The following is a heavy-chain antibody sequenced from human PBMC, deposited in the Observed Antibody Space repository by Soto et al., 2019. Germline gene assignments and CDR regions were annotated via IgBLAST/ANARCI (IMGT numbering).Heavy chain of an antibody. V-gene: IGHV3-33*01. CDR2: IWYDGSNK. Sequence: GGSLRLSCAASGFTFSNYGMHWVRQAPGKGLERVTVIWYDGSNKYYADSVRGRFTISRDNSKNTLYLQMNSLRAEDTAVYYCARDYYDILTGYAPYMDVWGKGTTVTVSS. D-gene: IGHD3-9*01. CDR1: GFTFSNYG. J-gene: IGHJ6*03. CDR3: ARDYYDILTGYAPYMDV.